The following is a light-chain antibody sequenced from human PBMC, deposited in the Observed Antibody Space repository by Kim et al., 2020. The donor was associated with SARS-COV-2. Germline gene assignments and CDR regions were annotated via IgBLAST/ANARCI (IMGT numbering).Light chain of an antibody. Sequence: RATRPHPGGRSKHAAGYHLTWAQPLPGTAPKLLIYVSTNRPSGVPDRFSGSKSGTSASLAITGLQAEDEAEYYCQSYDSSLSARVFGTGTKVTVL. CDR1: RSKHAAGYH. CDR3: QSYDSSLSARV. V-gene: IGLV1-40*01. CDR2: VST. J-gene: IGLJ1*01.